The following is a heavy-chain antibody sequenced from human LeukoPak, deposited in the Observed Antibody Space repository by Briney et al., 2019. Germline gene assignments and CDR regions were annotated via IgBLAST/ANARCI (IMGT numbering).Heavy chain of an antibody. Sequence: GRSLRLSCAASGFTFSSYAMHWVRQAPGKGLEWVAVIWYGGSNKYYADSVKGRFTISRDNSKNTLYLQMNSLRAEDTAVYYCAKESDAFDIWGQGTMVTVSS. CDR3: AKESDAFDI. CDR1: GFTFSSYA. CDR2: IWYGGSNK. J-gene: IGHJ3*02. V-gene: IGHV3-30*04.